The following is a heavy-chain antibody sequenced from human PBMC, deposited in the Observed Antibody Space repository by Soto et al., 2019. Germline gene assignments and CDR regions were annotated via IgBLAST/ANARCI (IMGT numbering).Heavy chain of an antibody. Sequence: GGSLRLSCAGSGFTFSSNWMHWVRQAPGKGLEWVANIMPHGSGTNYVDSVKGRFTISRDSAENSLYLQMNSLRAEDTAVYYCTGDKLYWGQGTVVTVSS. CDR1: GFTFSSNW. J-gene: IGHJ4*02. D-gene: IGHD2-15*01. CDR3: TGDKLY. V-gene: IGHV3-7*05. CDR2: IMPHGSGT.